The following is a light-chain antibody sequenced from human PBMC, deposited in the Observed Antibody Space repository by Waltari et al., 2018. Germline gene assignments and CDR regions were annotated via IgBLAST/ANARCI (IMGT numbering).Light chain of an antibody. Sequence: DIVMTQSPESLAVSLGERATIRCKSSQTLLYISNNKNYLSWYQQKPGQPPRLLMYWASTRESVVPYRFSGSGSGTDFTLTIGSLQAEDVAVYYCQQYYDIPYTFGQGTKLEI. J-gene: IGKJ2*01. V-gene: IGKV4-1*01. CDR1: QTLLYISNNKNY. CDR3: QQYYDIPYT. CDR2: WAS.